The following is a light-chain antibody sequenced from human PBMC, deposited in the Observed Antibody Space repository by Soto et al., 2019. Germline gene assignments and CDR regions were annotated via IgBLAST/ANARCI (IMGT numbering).Light chain of an antibody. CDR2: LNSDGSH. Sequence: QLVLTQSPSASASLGASVKLTCTLSSGHSSYAIAWHQQQPEKGPRYLMKLNSDGSHSKGDGIPDRFSGSSSGAERYLTISSLRSEDEADYYCQTWDTGIRVVFAGGTKLTVL. CDR1: SGHSSYA. V-gene: IGLV4-69*01. J-gene: IGLJ2*01. CDR3: QTWDTGIRVV.